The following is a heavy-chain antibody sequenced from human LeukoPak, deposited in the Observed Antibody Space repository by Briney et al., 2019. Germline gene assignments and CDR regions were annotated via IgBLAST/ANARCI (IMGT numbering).Heavy chain of an antibody. J-gene: IGHJ3*02. D-gene: IGHD1-26*01. Sequence: PSETLSLTCTVSSGSISTSNYYWGWVRQPPGKALEWIGNIFYSGSTYYSPSLKSRVTISLDTSRNQFSLKLSSVTAADTAVYYCARYSRTHEIPEAFDIWGQGTMVTVSS. CDR2: IFYSGST. CDR1: SGSISTSNYY. V-gene: IGHV4-39*07. CDR3: ARYSRTHEIPEAFDI.